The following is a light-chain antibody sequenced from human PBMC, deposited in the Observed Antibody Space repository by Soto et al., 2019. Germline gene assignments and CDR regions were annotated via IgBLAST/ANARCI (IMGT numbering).Light chain of an antibody. CDR1: SSNIGNNY. J-gene: IGLJ7*01. Sequence: QSVLTQPPSVTAAPGQKVTISCSGSSSNIGNNYVSWYQQLPGTAPKLLIYDNNKRPSGIPDRFSGSKSGTSATLGITGLQTGDEDDYYCGTWDSSLSAHAVFGGGTQLTVL. CDR2: DNN. V-gene: IGLV1-51*01. CDR3: GTWDSSLSAHAV.